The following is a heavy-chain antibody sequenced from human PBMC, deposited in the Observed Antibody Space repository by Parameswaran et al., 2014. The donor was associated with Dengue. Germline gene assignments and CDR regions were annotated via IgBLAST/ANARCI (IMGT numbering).Heavy chain of an antibody. J-gene: IGHJ4*02. CDR2: IYYSGST. Sequence: PGKGLEWIGSIYYSGSTYYNPSLKSRVTISVDTSKNQFSLKLSSVTAADTAVYYCARQGLLWFGESPGHFDYWGQGTLVTVSS. D-gene: IGHD3-10*01. V-gene: IGHV4-39*01. CDR3: ARQGLLWFGESPGHFDY.